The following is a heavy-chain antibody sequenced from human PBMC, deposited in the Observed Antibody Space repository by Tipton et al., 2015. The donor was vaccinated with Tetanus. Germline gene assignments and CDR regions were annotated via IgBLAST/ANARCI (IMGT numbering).Heavy chain of an antibody. Sequence: TLSLTCAVSGYSISSSNWWGWIRQPPGKGLEWIGYIYYSGSIYYNPSLKSRVTMSVDTSKNQFSLKLSSVTAVDTAVYYCASSAYCSGGSCYSEGFDYWGQGTLVTVSS. CDR3: ASSAYCSGGSCYSEGFDY. D-gene: IGHD2-15*01. CDR2: IYYSGSI. V-gene: IGHV4-28*02. CDR1: GYSISSSNW. J-gene: IGHJ4*02.